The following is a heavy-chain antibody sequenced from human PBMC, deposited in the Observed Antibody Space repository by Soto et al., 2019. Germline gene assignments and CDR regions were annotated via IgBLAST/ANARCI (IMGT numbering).Heavy chain of an antibody. CDR3: TRPGTTGGGDY. CDR2: IRSKANSYAT. Sequence: EVQLVESGGGLVQPGGSLKLSCAASGFTFSGSAMHWVRQASGKGLEWVGRIRSKANSYATADAASVKGRFTISRDDSKNTAYLQMNSLKTEDTAVYYCTRPGTTGGGDYWGQGTLVTVSS. J-gene: IGHJ4*02. CDR1: GFTFSGSA. V-gene: IGHV3-73*01. D-gene: IGHD1-7*01.